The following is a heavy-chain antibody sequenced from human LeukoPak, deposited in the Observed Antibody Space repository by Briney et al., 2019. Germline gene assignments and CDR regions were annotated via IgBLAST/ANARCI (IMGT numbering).Heavy chain of an antibody. V-gene: IGHV3-23*01. J-gene: IGHJ4*02. D-gene: IGHD3-10*01. CDR3: AKDPYYTSGSHDD. CDR1: GSTLSSYG. CDR2: ISGSGSGT. Sequence: GGSLRLSCAASGSTLSSYGMSWVRQAPGKGLEWVSGISGSGSGTYYADSVRGRFTISRDNSKNTLYLQMNSLRAEDTAVYYCAKDPYYTSGSHDDWGQGTLVTVSS.